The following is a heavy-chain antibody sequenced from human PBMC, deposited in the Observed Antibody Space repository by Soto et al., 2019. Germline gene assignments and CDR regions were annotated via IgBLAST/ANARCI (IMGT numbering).Heavy chain of an antibody. CDR1: GFTFSNAW. Sequence: EVQLVESGGGLVKPGGSLTLSCAASGFTFSNAWINWVRQAPGKGLEWVGRVKSKKHGGTTDFAASVKGRFAISRDDSISMAFMRMNSLKIEDTAVYYCTTDSYITVTPVRLDYWGHGTLVTVSS. CDR2: VKSKKHGGTT. D-gene: IGHD4-4*01. CDR3: TTDSYITVTPVRLDY. V-gene: IGHV3-15*07. J-gene: IGHJ4*01.